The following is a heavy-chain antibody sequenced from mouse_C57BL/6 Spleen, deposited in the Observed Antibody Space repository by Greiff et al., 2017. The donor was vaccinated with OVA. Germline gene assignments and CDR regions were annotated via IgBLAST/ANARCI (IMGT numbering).Heavy chain of an antibody. Sequence: VQLQQSGPELVKPGASVKISCKASGYTFTDYYMNWVKQSHGKSLEWIGDINPNNGGTSYNQKFKGKATLTVDKSSSTAYMELRSLTSEDSAVYYCARDADYYGSSHWYFDVWGTGTTVTVSS. D-gene: IGHD1-1*01. CDR1: GYTFTDYY. V-gene: IGHV1-26*01. CDR2: INPNNGGT. J-gene: IGHJ1*03. CDR3: ARDADYYGSSHWYFDV.